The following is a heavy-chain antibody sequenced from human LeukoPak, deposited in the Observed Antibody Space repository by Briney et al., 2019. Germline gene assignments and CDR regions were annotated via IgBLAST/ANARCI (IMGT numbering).Heavy chain of an antibody. Sequence: QPGGSLRLSCAASGFTFSSYSMNWVRQAPGKGLEWVSYISRSSGTIYYADSVKGRFTISRDNAKNSLYLQMNSLRVEDTAVYYCASPLFSGSFYVGYWGQGTLVTVSS. J-gene: IGHJ4*02. V-gene: IGHV3-48*04. CDR3: ASPLFSGSFYVGY. CDR1: GFTFSSYS. CDR2: ISRSSGTI. D-gene: IGHD1-26*01.